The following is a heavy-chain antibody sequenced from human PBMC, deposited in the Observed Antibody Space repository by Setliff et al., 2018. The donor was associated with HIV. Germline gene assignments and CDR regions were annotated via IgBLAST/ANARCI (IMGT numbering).Heavy chain of an antibody. CDR3: ARDVSVAGSSEYFQH. V-gene: IGHV1-18*04. CDR2: INTDSGTP. Sequence: GASVKVSCKASGYTFTSYYIHWVRQAPGQGLEWMGWINTDSGTPTYAQAFQGRVTVTTDSSTSTAYMELRSLRSDDTAMYYCARDVSVAGSSEYFQHWGQGTLVTV. J-gene: IGHJ1*01. CDR1: GYTFTSYY. D-gene: IGHD6-19*01.